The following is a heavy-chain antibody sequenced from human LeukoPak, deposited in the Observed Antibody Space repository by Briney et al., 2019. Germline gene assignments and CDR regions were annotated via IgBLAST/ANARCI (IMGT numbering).Heavy chain of an antibody. J-gene: IGHJ4*02. Sequence: GGSLRLSCAASGFTFSDYYMTWIRQAPGKGLEWVSYISSSGDTIYYAASVKGRFTISRDNAKNSLYLQMNSLRAEDTAVYYCARGWVGIVPTTFDKPYFDYWGQGTLVTVSS. CDR1: GFTFSDYY. CDR2: ISSSGDTI. D-gene: IGHD5-12*01. V-gene: IGHV3-11*01. CDR3: ARGWVGIVPTTFDKPYFDY.